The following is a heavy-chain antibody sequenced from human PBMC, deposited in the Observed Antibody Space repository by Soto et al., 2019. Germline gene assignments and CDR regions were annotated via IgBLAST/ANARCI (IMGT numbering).Heavy chain of an antibody. D-gene: IGHD3-22*01. CDR2: IDWDDDK. V-gene: IGHV2-70*01. CDR3: ARIDSSGYYYGAFDI. Sequence: SGPTLVNPTQTLTLTCTFSGFSLSTSGMCVSWIRQPPGKALEWLALIDWDDDKYYSTSLKTRLTISKDTSKNQVVLTMTNMDPVDTATYYCARIDSSGYYYGAFDIWGQGTRVTVSS. J-gene: IGHJ3*02. CDR1: GFSLSTSGMC.